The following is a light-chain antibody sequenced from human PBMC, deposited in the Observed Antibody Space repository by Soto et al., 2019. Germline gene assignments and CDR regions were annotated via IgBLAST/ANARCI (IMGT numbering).Light chain of an antibody. CDR3: QQSYSTPPIT. CDR2: AAS. J-gene: IGKJ5*01. CDR1: QSISSY. V-gene: IGKV1-39*01. Sequence: DIQMTQSPSSLSASEGDRVTITCRASQSISSYLNWYQQKPGKAPKLLIYAASSLQSGVPSRFSGSGSGTDFTLTISSLQPEDFATYYCQQSYSTPPITFGQGTRLE.